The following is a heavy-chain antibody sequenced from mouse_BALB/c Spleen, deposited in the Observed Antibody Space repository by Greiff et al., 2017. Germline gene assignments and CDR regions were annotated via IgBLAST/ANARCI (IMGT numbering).Heavy chain of an antibody. CDR2: ISYSGST. D-gene: IGHD2-1*01. Sequence: DVKLVESGPGLVKPSQSLSLTCTVTGYSITSDYAWNWIRQFPGNKLEWMGYISYSGSTSYNPSLKSRISITRDTSKNQFFLQLNSVTTEDTATYYCARGYGNYAFAYWGQGTLVTVSA. V-gene: IGHV3-2*02. J-gene: IGHJ3*01. CDR3: ARGYGNYAFAY. CDR1: GYSITSDYA.